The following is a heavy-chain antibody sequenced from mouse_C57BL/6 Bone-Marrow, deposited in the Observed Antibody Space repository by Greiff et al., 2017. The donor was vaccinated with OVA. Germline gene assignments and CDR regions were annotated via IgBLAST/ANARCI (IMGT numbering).Heavy chain of an antibody. CDR3: ARNPSITTVTPGAMDY. CDR1: GFSLTSYG. CDR2: IWRGGST. D-gene: IGHD1-1*01. Sequence: QVQLQQSGPGLVQPSQSLSITCTVSGFSLTSYGVHWVRQSPGKGLEWLGVIWRGGSTDYNAAFISRPSISKDNSKSQVFFKMNSLQADDTAIYYCARNPSITTVTPGAMDYWGQGTSVTVSS. V-gene: IGHV2-2*01. J-gene: IGHJ4*01.